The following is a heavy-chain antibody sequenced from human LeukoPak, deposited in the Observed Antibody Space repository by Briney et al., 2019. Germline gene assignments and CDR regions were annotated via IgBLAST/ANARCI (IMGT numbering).Heavy chain of an antibody. CDR2: IRDDGSNK. Sequence: GGSLRLSCAASGFTFSSYGMHWVRQAPGRGLEWVAFIRDDGSNKYYADSVKGRFTISRDNAKNSLYLQMNSLRAEDTAVYYCARVPNYDILTLYYMDVWGKGTTVTISS. J-gene: IGHJ6*03. CDR3: ARVPNYDILTLYYMDV. D-gene: IGHD3-9*01. CDR1: GFTFSSYG. V-gene: IGHV3-30*02.